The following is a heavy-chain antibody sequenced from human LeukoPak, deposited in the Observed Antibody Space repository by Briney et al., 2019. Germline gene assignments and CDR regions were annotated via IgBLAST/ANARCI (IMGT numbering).Heavy chain of an antibody. V-gene: IGHV3-30*14. CDR1: GFTFSSYA. CDR2: ISYDGYNK. Sequence: GGSLRLSCAASGFTFSSYAMHWVRQAPGKGLEWVAVISYDGYNKYYADSVKGRFTISRDNSKNTLYLQMNSLRAEDTAVYYCARDSGSSGYYYQGAFDIWGQGTMVTVSS. CDR3: ARDSGSSGYYYQGAFDI. D-gene: IGHD3-22*01. J-gene: IGHJ3*02.